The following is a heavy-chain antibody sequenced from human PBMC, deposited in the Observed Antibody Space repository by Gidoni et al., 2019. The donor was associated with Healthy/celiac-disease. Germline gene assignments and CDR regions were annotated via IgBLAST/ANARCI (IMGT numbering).Heavy chain of an antibody. CDR1: GFTFSNAW. D-gene: IGHD2-21*02. CDR3: TTFVVVTAPPTSDAFDI. CDR2: IKSKTDGGTT. V-gene: IGHV3-15*01. J-gene: IGHJ3*02. Sequence: EVQLVESGGGLVKPGGSLRLSCAASGFTFSNAWMSWVRQAPGKGLEWVGRIKSKTDGGTTDYAAPVKGRFTISRDDSKNTLYLQMNSLKTEDTAVYYCTTFVVVTAPPTSDAFDICGQGTMVTVSS.